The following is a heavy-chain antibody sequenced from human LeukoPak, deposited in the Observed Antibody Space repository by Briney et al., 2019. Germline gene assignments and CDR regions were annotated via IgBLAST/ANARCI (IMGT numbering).Heavy chain of an antibody. D-gene: IGHD1-26*01. V-gene: IGHV3-21*01. Sequence: GGSLRLSCAASGFTFSSYSMNWVRQAPGKGLEWVSSISSSSSYIYYADSVKGRFTISRDNAKNSLYLQMNSLRAEDTAVYYCARGAPKRASRGEPALYYFDYWGQGTLVTVSS. CDR1: GFTFSSYS. CDR3: ARGAPKRASRGEPALYYFDY. CDR2: ISSSSSYI. J-gene: IGHJ4*02.